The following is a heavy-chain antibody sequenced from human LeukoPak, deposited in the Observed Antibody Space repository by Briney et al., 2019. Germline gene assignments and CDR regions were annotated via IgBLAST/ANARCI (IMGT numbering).Heavy chain of an antibody. V-gene: IGHV1-2*02. D-gene: IGHD2-2*02. CDR2: INPNSGGT. Sequence: GASVKVSCKASGYTFTGYYMHWVRQAPGQGLEWMGWINPNSGGTNYAQKFQGRVTITRNTSISTAYMELSSLRSEDTAVYYCARVPYCSSTSCYTGPGDYWGQGTLVTVSS. CDR3: ARVPYCSSTSCYTGPGDY. CDR1: GYTFTGYY. J-gene: IGHJ4*02.